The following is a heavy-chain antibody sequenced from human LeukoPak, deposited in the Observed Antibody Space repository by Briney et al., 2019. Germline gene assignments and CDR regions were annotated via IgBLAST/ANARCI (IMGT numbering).Heavy chain of an antibody. CDR2: VNPGDSDI. J-gene: IGHJ4*02. CDR1: GYSFTSYR. D-gene: IGHD6-13*01. CDR3: AAAAGTGYFDY. Sequence: GESLKISCKGSGYSFTSYRIGWVRQMPGKGLEWMGIVNPGDSDIRYSPSFQGQVTISADKSISTAYLQWSSLKASDTAMYYCAAAAGTGYFDYWGQGTLVTVSS. V-gene: IGHV5-51*01.